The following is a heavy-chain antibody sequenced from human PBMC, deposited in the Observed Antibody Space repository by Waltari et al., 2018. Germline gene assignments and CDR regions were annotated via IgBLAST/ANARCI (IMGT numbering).Heavy chain of an antibody. D-gene: IGHD3-10*01. CDR2: ISGSGGST. V-gene: IGHV3-23*04. CDR1: GFTFSSHA. CDR3: AKTSGGDYYYYYYMDV. Sequence: VQLVESGGGLVQPGGSLRLSCSASGFTFSSHAMRWVRQAPGKGLEWVSAISGSGGSTYYADSVKGRFTISRDNSKNTLYLQMNSLRAEDTAVYYCAKTSGGDYYYYYYMDVWGKGTTVTVSS. J-gene: IGHJ6*03.